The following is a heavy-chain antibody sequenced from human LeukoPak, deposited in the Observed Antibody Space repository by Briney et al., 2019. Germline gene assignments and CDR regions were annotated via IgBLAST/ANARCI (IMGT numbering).Heavy chain of an antibody. V-gene: IGHV3-30*04. CDR1: GFSFSSHA. CDR3: ASWAGGAQAGILGFGVFDY. J-gene: IGHJ4*02. D-gene: IGHD6-19*01. CDR2: ISYDGSDI. Sequence: TGRSLRLSCVGSGFSFSSHAMHWVRQAPGKGMEWVAVISYDGSDIRYAESVKGRFTISREGSKKTLYLEMNSLRTDDSAVYHCASWAGGAQAGILGFGVFDYWGQGTLVTVSS.